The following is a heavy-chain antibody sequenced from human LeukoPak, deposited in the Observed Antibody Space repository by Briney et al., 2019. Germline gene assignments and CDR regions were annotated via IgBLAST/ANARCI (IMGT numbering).Heavy chain of an antibody. Sequence: EGSLRLSCAASVFTFSSYAMHWVRQAPGKGLEGVAVILYDGSNKFYADSVKGRFTISRDNSKNTLYLQMNSLRAEDTAVYYCARDKGYCSSTSCYGYYYYGMDVWGKGTTVTVSS. CDR1: VFTFSSYA. D-gene: IGHD2-2*01. CDR2: ILYDGSNK. CDR3: ARDKGYCSSTSCYGYYYYGMDV. J-gene: IGHJ6*04. V-gene: IGHV3-30*04.